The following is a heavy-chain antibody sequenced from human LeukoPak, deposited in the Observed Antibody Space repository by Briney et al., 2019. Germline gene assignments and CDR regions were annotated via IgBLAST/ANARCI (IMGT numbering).Heavy chain of an antibody. CDR2: IYYSGST. D-gene: IGHD3-3*01. Sequence: PSQTLSLTCTVSGGSISSGGYYWSWIRQHPGKGLEWIGYIYYSGSTYYNPSLKSRVTISVDTSKNQFSLKLSSVTAADTAVYYCARDRFLEWSFDPWGPGTLVTVSS. V-gene: IGHV4-31*03. CDR3: ARDRFLEWSFDP. CDR1: GGSISSGGYY. J-gene: IGHJ5*02.